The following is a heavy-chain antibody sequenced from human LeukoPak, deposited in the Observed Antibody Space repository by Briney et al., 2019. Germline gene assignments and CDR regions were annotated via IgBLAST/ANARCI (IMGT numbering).Heavy chain of an antibody. CDR3: ARARSRWELLRVDY. CDR1: GYTFTGYY. D-gene: IGHD1-26*01. J-gene: IGHJ4*02. CDR2: INPNSGGT. V-gene: IGHV1-2*02. Sequence: ASVKVSCKASGYTFTGYYMHWVRQAPGQGLEWMGWINPNSGGTNYAQKFQGRVTMTRDKSIRTAYMELSRLRSDDTAVYYCARARSRWELLRVDYWGQGTLVTVSS.